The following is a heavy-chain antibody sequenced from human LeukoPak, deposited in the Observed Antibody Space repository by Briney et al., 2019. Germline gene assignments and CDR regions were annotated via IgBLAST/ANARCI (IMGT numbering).Heavy chain of an antibody. V-gene: IGHV3-30*02. J-gene: IGHJ4*02. Sequence: GGSLRLSCAASGFTFSSYGMHWVRQAPGKGLEWVAFIRYDGSNKYYADSVKGRFTISRDNSKNTLYLQMNSLRAEDTAVYYCAKDCAPLIVATRGYFDYWGQGTLVTVPS. CDR1: GFTFSSYG. CDR3: AKDCAPLIVATRGYFDY. CDR2: IRYDGSNK. D-gene: IGHD5-12*01.